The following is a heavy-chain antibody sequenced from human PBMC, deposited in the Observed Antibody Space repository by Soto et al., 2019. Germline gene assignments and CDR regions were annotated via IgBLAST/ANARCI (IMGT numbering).Heavy chain of an antibody. CDR3: ARARGAGSIAAAIGYYYYYGIGV. V-gene: IGHV1-69*12. D-gene: IGHD6-13*01. CDR2: IIPIFGTA. Sequence: QVQLVQSGAEVKKPGSSVKVSCKASGGTFSSYAISWVRQAPGQGLEWMGGIIPIFGTANYAQKFQGRVTITADESTSTAYMELSSLRSEDTAVYYCARARGAGSIAAAIGYYYYYGIGVWGRGTTVTVSS. J-gene: IGHJ6*02. CDR1: GGTFSSYA.